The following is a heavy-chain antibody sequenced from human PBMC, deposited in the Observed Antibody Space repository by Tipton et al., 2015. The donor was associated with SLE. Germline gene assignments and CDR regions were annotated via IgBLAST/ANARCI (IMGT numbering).Heavy chain of an antibody. Sequence: TLSLTCAVSGGSNSSYKWWSWVRQAPGKGLEWIGEIYHSGSTNYNPSLKSRVTISVDKSKNQFSLKLSSVTAADTAVYYCARAPGYSYGSSYFDYWGQGTLVTVSS. D-gene: IGHD5-18*01. CDR3: ARAPGYSYGSSYFDY. J-gene: IGHJ4*02. CDR1: GGSNSSYKW. CDR2: IYHSGST. V-gene: IGHV4-4*02.